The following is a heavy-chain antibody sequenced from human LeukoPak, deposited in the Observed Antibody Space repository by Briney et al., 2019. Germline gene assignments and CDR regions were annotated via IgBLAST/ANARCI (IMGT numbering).Heavy chain of an antibody. CDR3: AKENYYDSSGYIDY. J-gene: IGHJ4*02. Sequence: PGGSLRLSCAASGFTFSSYGMHWVRQAPGKGLEWVADISSDGSNKYYADSVKGRFTISRDNSKNTLYLQMNSLRTEDTAVYYCAKENYYDSSGYIDYWGQGTLVTVSS. CDR2: ISSDGSNK. V-gene: IGHV3-30*18. CDR1: GFTFSSYG. D-gene: IGHD3-22*01.